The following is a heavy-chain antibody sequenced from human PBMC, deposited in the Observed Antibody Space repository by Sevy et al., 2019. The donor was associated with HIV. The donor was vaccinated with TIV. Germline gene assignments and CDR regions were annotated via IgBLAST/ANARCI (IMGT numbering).Heavy chain of an antibody. Sequence: GGSLRLSCAASGFTFSSYWMHWVRQAPGKGLVWVSRINSDGSSTSYADSVKGGFTISRDNAKNRLYLQMNSLRAEDTAVYYCARDHSSGWYGLDYYNYYGMDVWGQGTTVTVSS. CDR2: INSDGSST. D-gene: IGHD6-19*01. CDR3: ARDHSSGWYGLDYYNYYGMDV. V-gene: IGHV3-74*01. CDR1: GFTFSSYW. J-gene: IGHJ6*02.